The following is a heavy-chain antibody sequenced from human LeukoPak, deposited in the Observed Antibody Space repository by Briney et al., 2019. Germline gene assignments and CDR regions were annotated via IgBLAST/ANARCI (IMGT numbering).Heavy chain of an antibody. D-gene: IGHD2-15*01. J-gene: IGHJ6*02. Sequence: GASVKVSCKVSGYTLTELSMHWVRQAPGKGLEWMGGFDPEDGETIYAQKFQGRVTMTEDTSTDTAYMELSSLRSEDTAVYYCATPSPLINCSGGSCYPSRKSQGDRGSYYYYYYGMDVWGQGTTVTVSS. CDR2: FDPEDGET. CDR1: GYTLTELS. CDR3: ATPSPLINCSGGSCYPSRKSQGDRGSYYYYYYGMDV. V-gene: IGHV1-24*01.